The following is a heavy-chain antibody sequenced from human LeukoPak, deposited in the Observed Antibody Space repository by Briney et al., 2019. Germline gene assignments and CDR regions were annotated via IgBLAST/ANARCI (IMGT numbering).Heavy chain of an antibody. Sequence: SQTLSLTCAISGDSVSGKSVAWNWIRQSPSRGLEWLGRTFYRSEWSSEYATSMKGRITINPDTSKNQFSLQLISVTPEDTAVYYCARGDGPIHGRYYFDYWGQGTLITVSS. D-gene: IGHD3-10*01. J-gene: IGHJ4*02. V-gene: IGHV6-1*01. CDR1: GDSVSGKSVA. CDR3: ARGDGPIHGRYYFDY. CDR2: TFYRSEWSS.